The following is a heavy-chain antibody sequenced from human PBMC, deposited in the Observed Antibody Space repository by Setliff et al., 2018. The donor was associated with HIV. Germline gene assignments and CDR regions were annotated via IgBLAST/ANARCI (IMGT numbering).Heavy chain of an antibody. J-gene: IGHJ5*02. CDR2: INPYSGVT. V-gene: IGHV1-2*02. CDR3: AREGVVLAAIPERWFDP. CDR1: GYTFTGYF. Sequence: GASVKVSCKASGYTFTGYFLHWVRQAPGQGLEWMGWINPYSGVTKYAQKFQGRVTMTGDTSISTAYMELSRLRSGDTAVYYCAREGVVLAAIPERWFDPWGQGTLVTVSS. D-gene: IGHD2-15*01.